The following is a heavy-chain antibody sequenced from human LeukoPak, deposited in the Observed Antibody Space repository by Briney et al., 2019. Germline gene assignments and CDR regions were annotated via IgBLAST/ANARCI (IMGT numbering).Heavy chain of an antibody. CDR2: IIPIFGTA. CDR1: GGTFSNYA. J-gene: IGHJ4*02. D-gene: IGHD3-9*01. V-gene: IGHV1-69*13. Sequence: SVKVSCKASGGTFSNYAISWVRQAPGQGLEWMGGIIPIFGTANYAQKFQGRVTITADESTSTAYMELSSLRAEDTAVYYCARGGGRYFDWFPYWGQGTLVTVSS. CDR3: ARGGGRYFDWFPY.